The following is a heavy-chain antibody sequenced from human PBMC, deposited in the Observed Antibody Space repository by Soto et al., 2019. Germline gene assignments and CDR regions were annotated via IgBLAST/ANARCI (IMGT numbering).Heavy chain of an antibody. CDR1: GGSISTSSYY. V-gene: IGHV4-39*01. CDR3: ARQGATVTTFDY. Sequence: PSETLSLTCTASGGSISTSSYYWGWIRQPPGKGLEWIGSIYYSGSTYYNPSLKSRVTISVDTSKNQVSLKLSSVTAADTAVYYCARQGATVTTFDYWGQGTLVTV. D-gene: IGHD4-4*01. J-gene: IGHJ4*02. CDR2: IYYSGST.